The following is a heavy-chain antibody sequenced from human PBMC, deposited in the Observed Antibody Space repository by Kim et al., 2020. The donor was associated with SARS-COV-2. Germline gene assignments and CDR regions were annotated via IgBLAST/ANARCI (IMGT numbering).Heavy chain of an antibody. D-gene: IGHD3-10*01. CDR3: ARERGGRLLWFGEPHSFDY. J-gene: IGHJ4*02. CDR1: GYTFTGYY. V-gene: IGHV1-2*04. Sequence: ASVKVSCKASGYTFTGYYMHWVRQAPGQGLEWMGWINPNSGGTNYAQKFQGWVTMTRDTSISTAYMELSRLRSDDTAVYYCARERGGRLLWFGEPHSFDYWGQGTLVTVSS. CDR2: INPNSGGT.